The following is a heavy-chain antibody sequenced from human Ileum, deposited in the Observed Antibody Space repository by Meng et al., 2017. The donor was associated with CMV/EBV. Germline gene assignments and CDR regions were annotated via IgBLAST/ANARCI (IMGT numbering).Heavy chain of an antibody. J-gene: IGHJ4*02. CDR1: GFTFSSYS. D-gene: IGHD2-2*01. CDR3: ARRYCSSTSCTNDY. V-gene: IGHV3-48*04. CDR2: ISSSGKSI. Sequence: GESLKISCAASGFTFSSYSMNWVRQAPGKGLEWVSYISSSGKSIYSADSVKGRFTSSRDNAKNSLFLQMNSLRAEDTAVYYCARRYCSSTSCTNDYWGQGTLVTVSS.